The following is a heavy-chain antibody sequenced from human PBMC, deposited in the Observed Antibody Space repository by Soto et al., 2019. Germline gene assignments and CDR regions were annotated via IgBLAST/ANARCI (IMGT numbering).Heavy chain of an antibody. V-gene: IGHV3-74*01. CDR2: INSDGSST. J-gene: IGHJ6*02. CDR1: GFTFSSYW. CDR3: AREDVVVVAATGYYYYGMDV. Sequence: GSLRLSCAASGFTFSSYWMHWVRQAPGKGLVWVSRINSDGSSTSYADSVKGRFTISRDNAKNTLYLQMNSLRAEDTAVYYCAREDVVVVAATGYYYYGMDVWGQGTTVTVSS. D-gene: IGHD2-15*01.